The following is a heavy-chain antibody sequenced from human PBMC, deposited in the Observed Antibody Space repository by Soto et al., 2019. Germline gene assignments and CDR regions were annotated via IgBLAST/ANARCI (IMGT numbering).Heavy chain of an antibody. Sequence: EVQLVESGGGLVQPGGSLRLSCAASGFTVSSNYMTWVRQAPGKGLEYVSAISSNGGSTYYANSVKRRFTISRDNSKNTLYLQMGSLRAEDMAVYYCARGFGWLDYWGQGTLVTVSS. V-gene: IGHV3-64*01. CDR3: ARGFGWLDY. CDR2: ISSNGGST. J-gene: IGHJ4*02. CDR1: GFTVSSNY. D-gene: IGHD6-19*01.